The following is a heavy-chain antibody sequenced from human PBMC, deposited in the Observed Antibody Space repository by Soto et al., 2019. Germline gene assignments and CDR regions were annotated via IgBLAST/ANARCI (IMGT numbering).Heavy chain of an antibody. CDR2: NNQSGNT. D-gene: IGHD2-2*01. J-gene: IGHJ6*02. CDR3: ARPSYALNWDFHYGMQV. V-gene: IGHV4-34*01. Sequence: PSETRSLPCAVFGGSFTGYYWAWIRQIPGEGLEWSVENNQSGNTKYNPSFMGRVTMSVDTSRNQFFLKLRSVTAADTAVYYCARPSYALNWDFHYGMQVWGQGTSVTVSS. CDR1: GGSFTGYY.